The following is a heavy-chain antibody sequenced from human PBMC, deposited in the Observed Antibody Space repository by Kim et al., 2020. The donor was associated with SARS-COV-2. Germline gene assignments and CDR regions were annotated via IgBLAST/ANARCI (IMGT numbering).Heavy chain of an antibody. CDR3: ARDHGSGSYTIDY. J-gene: IGHJ4*02. V-gene: IGHV3-11*01. D-gene: IGHD3-10*01. Sequence: YADSVKGRFTISRDNAKNSLYLQMNSLRAEDTAVYYCARDHGSGSYTIDYWGQGTLVTVSS.